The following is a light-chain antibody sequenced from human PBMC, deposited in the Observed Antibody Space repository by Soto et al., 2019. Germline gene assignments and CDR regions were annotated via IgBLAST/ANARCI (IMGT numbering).Light chain of an antibody. CDR1: QTISNY. Sequence: DIQMTKSPSSLSASVGDRVTITCRASQTISNYLNWDQQKTGKAPKVLIYSTSTLQSGVPSRFSGSGSGTDFTLTISSLQPEDFATYYCQESSITPRTFGQGIKVDIK. CDR2: STS. CDR3: QESSITPRT. J-gene: IGKJ1*01. V-gene: IGKV1-39*01.